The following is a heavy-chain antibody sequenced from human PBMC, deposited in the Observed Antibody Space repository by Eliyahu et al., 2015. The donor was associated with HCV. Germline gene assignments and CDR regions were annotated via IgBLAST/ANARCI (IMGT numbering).Heavy chain of an antibody. D-gene: IGHD6-13*01. CDR3: ARTGYSSPWRGDFFDY. CDR1: GGSISTSSHY. CDR2: VYYSGST. V-gene: IGHV4-39*01. Sequence: QLQLQESGPGLVKPSETLSLTCTVSGGSISTSSHYWGWIRQPPGKGLEWIGSVYYSGSTYYNPSLKSRVTISVDTSMNQFSLKLSSVTAADTAVYYCARTGYSSPWRGDFFDYWGQGTLVTVSS. J-gene: IGHJ4*02.